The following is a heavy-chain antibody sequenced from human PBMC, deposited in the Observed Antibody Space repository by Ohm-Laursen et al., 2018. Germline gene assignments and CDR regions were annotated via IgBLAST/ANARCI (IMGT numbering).Heavy chain of an antibody. CDR3: ARRGYAFDI. CDR2: IYYSGTT. Sequence: TLSLTCTVSGVPISTHYWSWIRQPPGKGLEWIGYIYYSGTTNYNPSLKSRVTISLNTSKNQFSLKLSSVTAADTAVYYCARRGYAFDIWGQGTMVTVSS. V-gene: IGHV4-59*11. D-gene: IGHD5-12*01. CDR1: GVPISTHY. J-gene: IGHJ3*02.